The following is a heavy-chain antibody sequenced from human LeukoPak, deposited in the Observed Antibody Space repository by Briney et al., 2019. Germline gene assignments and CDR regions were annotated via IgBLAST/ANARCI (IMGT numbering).Heavy chain of an antibody. CDR2: IYNSGTT. D-gene: IGHD1-1*01. J-gene: IGHJ4*02. CDR1: GDSISSGGYS. Sequence: PSETLSLTCVVSGDSISSGGYSWNWIRQPPGKGREWIGYIYNSGTTSYNPSLKSRVTMSVDTSKNQFSLKLSSVTAADTALYYCTRELAGTTVEDWGQGTLVTVSS. CDR3: TRELAGTTVED. V-gene: IGHV4-30-4*07.